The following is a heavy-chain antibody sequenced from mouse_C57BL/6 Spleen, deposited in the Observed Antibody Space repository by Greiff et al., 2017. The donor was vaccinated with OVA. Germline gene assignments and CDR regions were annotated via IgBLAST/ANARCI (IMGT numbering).Heavy chain of an antibody. CDR1: GYAFSSYW. CDR3: ARGGGYDAMDY. CDR2: IYPGDGDT. V-gene: IGHV1-80*01. Sequence: QVQLKESGAELVKPGASVKISCKASGYAFSSYWMNWVKQRPGKGLEWIGQIYPGDGDTNYNGKFKGKATLTADKSSSTAYMQLSSLTSEDSAVYFCARGGGYDAMDYWGQGTSVTVSS. J-gene: IGHJ4*01.